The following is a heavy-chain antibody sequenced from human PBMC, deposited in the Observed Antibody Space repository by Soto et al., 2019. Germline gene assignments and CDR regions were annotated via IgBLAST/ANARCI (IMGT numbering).Heavy chain of an antibody. J-gene: IGHJ2*01. V-gene: IGHV3-23*01. CDR1: GFNFSSYA. CDR3: AKIVAVPSL. CDR2: IPASSGST. D-gene: IGHD2-21*01. Sequence: EVQLLESGGGSVQPGGSLRLSCAASGFNFSSYAMSWVRQAPGKGLEWGSGIPASSGSTYYEDSVKGRFSMSRDNSKNPLFLQMSSLRAEDTAVYYCAKIVAVPSLWGRGTLLTASS.